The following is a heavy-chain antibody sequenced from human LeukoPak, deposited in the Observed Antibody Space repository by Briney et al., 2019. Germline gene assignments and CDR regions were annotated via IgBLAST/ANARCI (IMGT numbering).Heavy chain of an antibody. CDR1: VFTFSTYT. J-gene: IGHJ4*02. CDR3: AGDMPRVAFVGWLSSGFDC. V-gene: IGHV3-21*01. Sequence: GGALRLSCVASVFTFSTYTMKSVRPAPGKGGEGVSSISIGGRNIYFADSVKGRFTISRDNSNNSLYLQMSSLRAEDTAVYYCAGDMPRVAFVGWLSSGFDCWGQGTLATVSS. D-gene: IGHD3-3*02. CDR2: ISIGGRNI.